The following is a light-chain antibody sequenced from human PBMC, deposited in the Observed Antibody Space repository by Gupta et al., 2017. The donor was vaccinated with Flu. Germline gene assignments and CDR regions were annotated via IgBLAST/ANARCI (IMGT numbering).Light chain of an antibody. CDR1: QSSSGW. J-gene: IGKJ1*01. Sequence: TPPAAPVGDRVTITWPTQQSSSGWLAWYQQRPGKAPKLLIYKASSLASGVPSRFSGSGSGTQFTLTISSLQPDDFATYYCQQYDSYPRTFGQGTKVEIK. V-gene: IGKV1-5*03. CDR2: KAS. CDR3: QQYDSYPRT.